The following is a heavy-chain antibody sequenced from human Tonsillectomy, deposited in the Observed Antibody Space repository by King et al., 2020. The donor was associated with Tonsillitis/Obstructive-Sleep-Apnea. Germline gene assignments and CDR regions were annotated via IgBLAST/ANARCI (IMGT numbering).Heavy chain of an antibody. V-gene: IGHV1-46*01. D-gene: IGHD5-12*01. CDR2: INPSGGST. CDR3: ARDASGSVATTPLNWFGP. J-gene: IGHJ5*02. Sequence: QLVQSGAEVNKPGSSVKVSCKASGYTFTSYYMYWVRQPPGQGLEWMGIINPSGGSTSYAQKFQGRVTMTRDTSTSTVYMELSGLRYEDTAVYYCARDASGSVATTPLNWFGPWGQGTLVTVSS. CDR1: GYTFTSYY.